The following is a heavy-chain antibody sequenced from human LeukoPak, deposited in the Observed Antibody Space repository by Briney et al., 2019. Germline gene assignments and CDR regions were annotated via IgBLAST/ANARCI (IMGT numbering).Heavy chain of an antibody. CDR2: INHSGST. CDR1: GTSIKTYY. V-gene: IGHV4-34*01. CDR3: AREAGYYDSSLDDAFDI. Sequence: SETLSLTCNVSGTSIKTYYWSWIRQPPGKGLEWIGEINHSGSTNYNPSLKSRVTILVDTSKNQLSLKLSSVTAADTAVYYCAREAGYYDSSLDDAFDIWGQGTMVTVSS. J-gene: IGHJ3*02. D-gene: IGHD3-22*01.